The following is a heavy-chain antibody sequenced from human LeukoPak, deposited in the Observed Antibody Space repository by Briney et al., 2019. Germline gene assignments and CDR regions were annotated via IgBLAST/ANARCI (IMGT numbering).Heavy chain of an antibody. Sequence: SETLSHACAVYGGSFSGYYWSWIRQPPGKGLEWIGEINHSGSTNYNPSLKSRVTISVDTSKNQFSLKLSSVTAADTAVYYCARDYKGQFDYWGQGTLVTVSS. J-gene: IGHJ4*02. CDR2: INHSGST. CDR3: ARDYKGQFDY. V-gene: IGHV4-34*01. CDR1: GGSFSGYY. D-gene: IGHD1-14*01.